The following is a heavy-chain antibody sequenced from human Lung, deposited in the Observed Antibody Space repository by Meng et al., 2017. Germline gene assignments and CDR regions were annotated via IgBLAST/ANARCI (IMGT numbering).Heavy chain of an antibody. D-gene: IGHD5/OR15-5a*01. V-gene: IGHV4-4*07. CDR1: GGSISGYF. Sequence: QVQLQEAGPGLVKPSETLFLTCDVSGGSISGYFWTRIRQPAGKGLDWIGRVYSSGSANYNPSLKSRVTMSVDRSKNQFSLQLTSVTAADTAVYYCARGVGSLDFWGQGALVTVSS. CDR3: ARGVGSLDF. J-gene: IGHJ4*02. CDR2: VYSSGSA.